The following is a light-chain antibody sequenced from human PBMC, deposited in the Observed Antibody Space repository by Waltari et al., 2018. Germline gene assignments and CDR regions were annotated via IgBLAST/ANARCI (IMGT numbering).Light chain of an antibody. CDR2: EVS. CDR1: SSDVGRYNY. CDR3: SSYAGSNNVV. V-gene: IGLV2-8*01. J-gene: IGLJ2*01. Sequence: QSALTQPPSASGSPGQSVTISCTGTSSDVGRYNYVSWYQQHPGEAPKLMIYEVSKRPSGVPARLSGSKSGNTASLTVSGLQAEDEADYYCSSYAGSNNVVFGGGTKLTVL.